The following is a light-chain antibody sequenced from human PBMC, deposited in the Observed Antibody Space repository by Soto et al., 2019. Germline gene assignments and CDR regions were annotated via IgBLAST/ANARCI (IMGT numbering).Light chain of an antibody. V-gene: IGKV2-28*01. CDR1: QTLPQSNGNIY. J-gene: IGKJ5*01. CDR3: QQYNNWPPIT. Sequence: IVMTQSPLSLPVTPGDPASISCRSIQTLPQSNGNIYLGWYLQKPGQSPQILIHLGSNRASGVPDRFSGSGSGTEFTLTISSLQSEDFAVYYCQQYNNWPPITFGQGTRLEIK. CDR2: LGS.